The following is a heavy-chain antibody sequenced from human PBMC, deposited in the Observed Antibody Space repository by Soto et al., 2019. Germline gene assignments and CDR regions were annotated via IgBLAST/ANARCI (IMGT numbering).Heavy chain of an antibody. CDR1: GFTFSSYA. Sequence: GGSLRLSCAASGFTFSSYAMSWVRQAPGKGLEWVSAISGSGGSTYYADSVKGRFTISRDNSKNTLYLQMNSLRAEDTAVYYCAKGGCSSTSCYSTYWGQGTLVTVSS. CDR2: ISGSGGST. J-gene: IGHJ4*02. V-gene: IGHV3-23*01. D-gene: IGHD2-2*01. CDR3: AKGGCSSTSCYSTY.